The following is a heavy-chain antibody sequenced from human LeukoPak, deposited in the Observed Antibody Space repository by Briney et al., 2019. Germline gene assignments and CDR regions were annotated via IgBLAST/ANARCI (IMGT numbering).Heavy chain of an antibody. CDR1: GGSISSGDYY. CDR2: IYYSGST. J-gene: IGHJ3*02. CDR3: ARRPSNLVAFDI. D-gene: IGHD4/OR15-4a*01. V-gene: IGHV4-30-4*01. Sequence: NTSQTLSLTCTVSGGSISSGDYYWSWLRQPPGKGLEWIGYIYYSGSTYYNPSLKSRVTISVDTSNNQFSLRLSSVTAADTAVYYCARRPSNLVAFDIWGQGTVVTVSS.